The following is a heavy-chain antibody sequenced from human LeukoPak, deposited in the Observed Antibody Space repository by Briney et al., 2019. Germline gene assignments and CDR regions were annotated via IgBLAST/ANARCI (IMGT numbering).Heavy chain of an antibody. CDR3: ARLGYCNSGSCYDDWFGP. D-gene: IGHD2-15*01. CDR1: GYTFTSFW. Sequence: GESLKISCKGSGYTFTSFWIGWVRQMPGKGLEWMGSIYPADSDTRYSPSFQGQVTISADKSISTASLQWSSLRASDTAMYYCARLGYCNSGSCYDDWFGPWGQGTLVTVSS. CDR2: IYPADSDT. V-gene: IGHV5-51*01. J-gene: IGHJ5*02.